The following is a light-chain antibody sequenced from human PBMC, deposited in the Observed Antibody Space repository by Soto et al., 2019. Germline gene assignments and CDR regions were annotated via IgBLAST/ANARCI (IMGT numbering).Light chain of an antibody. V-gene: IGKV3-20*01. CDR3: QQYGTSPFT. CDR1: QSVSSSY. J-gene: IGKJ3*01. Sequence: EIVLTQSPGTLSLSPGERATLSCRASQSVSSSYLTWYQQKPGQRPRLLIYGTSTRAPGVPDRFSGSGSGTDFTLTISRLEPEDFAVYYCQQYGTSPFTFVPGTKVDIK. CDR2: GTS.